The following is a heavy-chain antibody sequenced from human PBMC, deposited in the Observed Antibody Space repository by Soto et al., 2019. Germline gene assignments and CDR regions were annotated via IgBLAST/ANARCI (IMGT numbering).Heavy chain of an antibody. Sequence: QITLKESGPTLVKPTQTLTLTCTFSGFSLTNNGEAVGWFRQSPGKALEWLVLIYWDDDNRYNPTLRTRLSTTKDTSKNQVVLTLTNMDPVDTATYYCARYVATSPAAWFEPWGQGIPVTVSS. D-gene: IGHD3-10*02. CDR2: IYWDDDN. J-gene: IGHJ5*02. CDR1: GFSLTNNGEA. CDR3: ARYVATSPAAWFEP. V-gene: IGHV2-5*02.